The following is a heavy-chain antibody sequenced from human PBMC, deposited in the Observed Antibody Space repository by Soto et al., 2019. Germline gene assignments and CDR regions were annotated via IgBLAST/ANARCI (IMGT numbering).Heavy chain of an antibody. CDR3: ARLGGSYAVPHFDY. CDR2: IYYSGTTT. V-gene: IGHV4-59*08. Sequence: SETLSLTCTVSGAPISSYYWSWIRQPPGKGLEWIGYIYYSGTTTNYNPSLKSRVTLSVDTSKNQFSLKLSSVTAADTAVYYCARLGGSYAVPHFDYWGQGTLVTVSS. J-gene: IGHJ4*02. D-gene: IGHD1-26*01. CDR1: GAPISSYY.